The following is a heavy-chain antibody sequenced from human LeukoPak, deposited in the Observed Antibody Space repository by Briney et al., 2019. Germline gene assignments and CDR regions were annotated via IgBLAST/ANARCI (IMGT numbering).Heavy chain of an antibody. CDR1: GGTFSSYA. Sequence: ASVKVSCKASGGTFSSYAISWVRQAPGQGLEWMGGIIPIFGTANYARKFQGRVKITADESTSTAYMELSSLRSEDTAVYYCAKGASDGYKIIKFDYWGQGTLVTVSS. CDR3: AKGASDGYKIIKFDY. D-gene: IGHD5-24*01. J-gene: IGHJ4*02. CDR2: IIPIFGTA. V-gene: IGHV1-69*13.